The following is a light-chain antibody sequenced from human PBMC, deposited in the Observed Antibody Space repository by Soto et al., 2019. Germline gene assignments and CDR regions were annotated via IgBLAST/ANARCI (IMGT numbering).Light chain of an antibody. J-gene: IGLJ1*01. Sequence: QSVLTQPASVSGSPGQSITISCTGTSSDVGAYDYVSWYQQHPDKAPKLMIYEVSNRPSGVSNRFSGSKSVNTATLTIFGLKANDEADYYCSSYTSSSTRVFGTGTKVTVL. CDR2: EVS. V-gene: IGLV2-14*03. CDR1: SSDVGAYDY. CDR3: SSYTSSSTRV.